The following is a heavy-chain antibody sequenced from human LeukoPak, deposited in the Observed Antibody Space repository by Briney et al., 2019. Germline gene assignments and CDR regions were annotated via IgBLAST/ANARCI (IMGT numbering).Heavy chain of an antibody. CDR2: ISGSGTST. D-gene: IGHD7-27*01. V-gene: IGHV3-23*01. CDR1: AFTFSIYA. Sequence: GGPLRLSCATSAFTFSIYAMSCVRQAPGKGLESVSPISGSGTSTYYADSVWVRSTISRDNSKNTLYLQVNSLRAEDTAVYYCAKKGNWAWYYFDYWGQGTLVTVSS. CDR3: AKKGNWAWYYFDY. J-gene: IGHJ4*02.